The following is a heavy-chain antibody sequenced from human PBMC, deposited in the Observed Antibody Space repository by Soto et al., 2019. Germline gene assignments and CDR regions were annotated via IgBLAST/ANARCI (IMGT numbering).Heavy chain of an antibody. Sequence: QVQLVQSGAEAKKPGASVKVSCQASGYTFTGYYMHWVRQAPGQGLEWMGWINPNRGATQFAQKFQGRVTMTRDTSSSTVYMELSRLRSDDTAVYYCAREGSGYCAFDNWGQGTLVSVSS. CDR2: INPNRGAT. J-gene: IGHJ3*02. D-gene: IGHD3-3*01. V-gene: IGHV1-2*02. CDR1: GYTFTGYY. CDR3: AREGSGYCAFDN.